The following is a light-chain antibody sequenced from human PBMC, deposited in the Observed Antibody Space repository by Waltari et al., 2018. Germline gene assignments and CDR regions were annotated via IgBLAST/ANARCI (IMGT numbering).Light chain of an antibody. CDR3: QQYNNWPPGT. CDR2: AAS. V-gene: IGKV3-15*01. Sequence: ETRMTQSPATLSVSPRERATLSCRTSQTVSTNLTWYQHKSGHTPRLLIYAASTRATGIPARFSGSGSGTAFTLTISSLQSEDFAVYYCQQYNNWPPGTFGQGTKLEI. J-gene: IGKJ2*01. CDR1: QTVSTN.